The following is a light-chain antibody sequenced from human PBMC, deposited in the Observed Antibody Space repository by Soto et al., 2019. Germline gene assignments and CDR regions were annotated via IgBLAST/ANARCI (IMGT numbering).Light chain of an antibody. Sequence: EMVLTQSPGTLSLSPGERATLSRRASQSVSSSYLAWYQQKPGQAPRLLIYGASSRATGIPDRFSGSGSGTDFTLTISRLEPEDFAVYYCQQYGSSITFGQGTRLEIK. CDR1: QSVSSSY. J-gene: IGKJ5*01. CDR2: GAS. V-gene: IGKV3-20*01. CDR3: QQYGSSIT.